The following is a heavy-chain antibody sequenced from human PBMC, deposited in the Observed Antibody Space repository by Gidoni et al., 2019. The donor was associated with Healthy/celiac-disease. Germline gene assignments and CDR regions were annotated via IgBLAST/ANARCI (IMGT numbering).Heavy chain of an antibody. CDR3: AKEEIVVVVAATHYFDY. CDR2: IRGSGGSK. CDR1: GFPFSSSA. J-gene: IGHJ4*02. D-gene: IGHD2-15*01. Sequence: EVQLLESGGGLVQPGGSLRLSCAASGFPFSSSAMSWVRQAPGKGREVVSDIRGSGGSKYYADSVKGRFTISRDNSKKTMYLQMNSVRAEDKAVYYCAKEEIVVVVAATHYFDYWGQGTLVTVSS. V-gene: IGHV3-23*01.